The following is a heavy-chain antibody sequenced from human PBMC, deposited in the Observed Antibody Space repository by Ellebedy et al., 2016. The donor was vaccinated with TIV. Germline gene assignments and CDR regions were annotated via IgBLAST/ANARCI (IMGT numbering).Heavy chain of an antibody. CDR2: ISIDGNRE. V-gene: IGHV3-30-3*01. J-gene: IGHJ5*02. CDR3: ARVHGLGQWKIQAWDP. Sequence: GESLKISCAASEFTFTGYAMHWVRQAPGKGLEGVAVISIDGNREHYADSVVGRFTISRDNSKGTVFLQMNSLRDEDTALYYCARVHGLGQWKIQAWDPWGPGTLVTVSA. CDR1: EFTFTGYA. D-gene: IGHD5-18*01.